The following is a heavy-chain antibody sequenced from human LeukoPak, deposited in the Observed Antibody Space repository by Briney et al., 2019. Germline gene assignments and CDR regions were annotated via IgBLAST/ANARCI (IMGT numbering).Heavy chain of an antibody. V-gene: IGHV3-48*01. J-gene: IGHJ4*02. CDR2: ISSSSSTI. CDR1: GFTFSSYS. Sequence: GGSLRLSCAASGFTFSSYSMNWVRQAPVKGLEWVSYISSSSSTIYYADSVKGRFTISRDNAKNSLYLQMNSLRAEDTAVYYCARDLPVDYWGQGTLVTVSS. D-gene: IGHD4-17*01. CDR3: ARDLPVDY.